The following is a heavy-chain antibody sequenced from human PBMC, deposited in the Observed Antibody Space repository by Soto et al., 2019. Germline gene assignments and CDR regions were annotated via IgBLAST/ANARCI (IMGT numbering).Heavy chain of an antibody. Sequence: QVQLVESGGGVVQPGRSLRLSCAASGFTFSSYGMHWVRQAPGEGLEWVAVISYDGSNKYYADSVKGRFTISRDNSKNTLYLQMNSLRAEDTAVYYCAKGYYYGSGSSIDYWGQGTLVTVSS. CDR2: ISYDGSNK. V-gene: IGHV3-30*18. CDR3: AKGYYYGSGSSIDY. CDR1: GFTFSSYG. D-gene: IGHD3-10*01. J-gene: IGHJ4*02.